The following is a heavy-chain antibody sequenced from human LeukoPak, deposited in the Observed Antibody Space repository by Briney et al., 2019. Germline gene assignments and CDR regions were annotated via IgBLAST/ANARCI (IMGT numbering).Heavy chain of an antibody. V-gene: IGHV4-34*01. CDR2: INHSGST. CDR1: GGSFSGYY. D-gene: IGHD2-21*02. CDR3: ARGRGVWGPVYYGMDV. J-gene: IGHJ6*02. Sequence: SETLSLTCAVYGGSFSGYYWSWIRQPPGKGLEWIGEINHSGSTNYNPPLKSRVTISVDTSKNQFSLKLSSVTAADTAVYYCARGRGVWGPVYYGMDVWGQGTTVTVSS.